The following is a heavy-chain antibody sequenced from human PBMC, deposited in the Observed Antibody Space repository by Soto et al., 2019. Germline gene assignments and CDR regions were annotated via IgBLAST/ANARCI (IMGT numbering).Heavy chain of an antibody. V-gene: IGHV2-5*02. J-gene: IGHJ4*02. D-gene: IGHD4-17*01. CDR3: AHSSDPVTPLPYTVTNPYYFDY. Sequence: QITLKESGPTLVKPTQTLTLTCTFSGFSLSTSGVGVCWIRKPPGKALEWLALISWDDDKRYSPSLKSRLTITQDTSKNHVVPTMTNMDPVDTATYYCAHSSDPVTPLPYTVTNPYYFDYWGQGTLVTVSS. CDR2: ISWDDDK. CDR1: GFSLSTSGVG.